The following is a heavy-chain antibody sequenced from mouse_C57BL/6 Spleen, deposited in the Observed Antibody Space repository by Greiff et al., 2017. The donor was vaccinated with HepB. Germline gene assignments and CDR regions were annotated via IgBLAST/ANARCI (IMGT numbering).Heavy chain of an antibody. CDR2: ISYDGSN. CDR3: ARWGWLLWARGMDY. V-gene: IGHV3-6*01. Sequence: EVQLKESGPGLVKPSQSLSLTCSVTGYSITSGYYWNWIRQFPGNKLEWMGYISYDGSNNYNPSLKNRISITRDTSKNQFFLKLNSVTTEDTATYYCARWGWLLWARGMDYWGQGTSVTVSS. J-gene: IGHJ4*01. CDR1: GYSITSGYY. D-gene: IGHD2-3*01.